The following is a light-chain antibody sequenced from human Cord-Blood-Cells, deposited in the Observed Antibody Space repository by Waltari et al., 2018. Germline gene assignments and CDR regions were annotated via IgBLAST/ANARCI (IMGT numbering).Light chain of an antibody. Sequence: QAALTQPSSLSASPGASASLHCTLRSDLNVGTYRIHWYQQHTESPPQYLLRYKSDSDKQQGSGVPSRFSGSKDASAKAWILLISVHQSEDEADYCCMNWRSSAWVFGGGTKLTVL. J-gene: IGLJ3*02. V-gene: IGLV5-45*02. CDR3: MNWRSSAWV. CDR2: YKSDSDK. CDR1: SDLNVGTYR.